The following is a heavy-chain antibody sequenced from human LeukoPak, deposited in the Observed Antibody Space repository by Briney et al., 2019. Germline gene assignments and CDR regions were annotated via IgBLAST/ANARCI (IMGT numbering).Heavy chain of an antibody. CDR3: AKGKPYSSSWYGFPFDP. V-gene: IGHV3-9*01. Sequence: PGRSLRLSCAASGFTFDDYAMHWVRQAPGKGLEWVSGISWNSGSIGYADSVKGRFTISRDNAKNSLYLQMNSLRAEDTALYYCAKGKPYSSSWYGFPFDPWGQGTLVTVSS. CDR1: GFTFDDYA. J-gene: IGHJ5*02. D-gene: IGHD6-13*01. CDR2: ISWNSGSI.